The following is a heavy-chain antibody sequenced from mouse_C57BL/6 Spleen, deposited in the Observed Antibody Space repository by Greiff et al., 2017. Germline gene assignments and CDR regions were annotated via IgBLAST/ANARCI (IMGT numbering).Heavy chain of an antibody. CDR3: ARNDYYGSSYYWYFDV. Sequence: VKLMESGPGLVQPSPSLSITCTVSGFSLTSYGVHWVRQSPGKGLEWLGVIWSGGSTDYNAAFISRLSISKDNSKSQVFFKMNSLQADDTAIYYCARNDYYGSSYYWYFDVWGTGTTVTVSS. CDR2: IWSGGST. D-gene: IGHD1-1*01. V-gene: IGHV2-2*01. J-gene: IGHJ1*03. CDR1: GFSLTSYG.